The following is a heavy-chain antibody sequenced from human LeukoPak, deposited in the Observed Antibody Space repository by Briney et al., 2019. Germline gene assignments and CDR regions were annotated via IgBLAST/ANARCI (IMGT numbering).Heavy chain of an antibody. CDR3: ARSDHSIAAAGYYFDY. V-gene: IGHV4-59*12. D-gene: IGHD6-13*01. Sequence: SETLSLTCTVSGGSISSYYWSWIRQPPGKGLEWIGYIYHSGSTYYNPSLKSRVTISVDRSKNQFSLKLSSVTAADTAVYYCARSDHSIAAAGYYFDYWGQGTLVTVSS. CDR1: GGSISSYY. CDR2: IYHSGST. J-gene: IGHJ4*02.